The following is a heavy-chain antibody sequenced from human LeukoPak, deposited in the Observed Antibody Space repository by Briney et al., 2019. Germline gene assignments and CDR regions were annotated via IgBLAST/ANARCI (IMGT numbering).Heavy chain of an antibody. V-gene: IGHV4-39*01. D-gene: IGHD3-22*01. CDR2: IYYSGST. J-gene: IGHJ4*02. CDR3: ARVDDSSGYYANYFDY. CDR1: GGSISSSSYY. Sequence: SETLSLTCTVSGGSISSSSYYWGWIRQPPGKGLEWIGSIYYSGSTYYNPSLKSRVTISVDTSKNQFSLKLSSVTAADTAVYYCARVDDSSGYYANYFDYWGQGTLVTVSS.